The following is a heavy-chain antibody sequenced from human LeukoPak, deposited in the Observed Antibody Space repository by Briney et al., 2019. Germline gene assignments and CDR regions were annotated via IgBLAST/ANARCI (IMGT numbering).Heavy chain of an antibody. CDR3: AKGAVWWLPYRDQYYFDY. V-gene: IGHV3-30*02. Sequence: GGSLRLSCAASGFTFSSYGMHWVRQAPGKGLEWVAFIRYDGSNKYYADSVKGRFTISRDNSKNTLYLQMNSLRAEDTAVYYCAKGAVWWLPYRDQYYFDYWGQGTLVTVSS. D-gene: IGHD5-12*01. CDR1: GFTFSSYG. J-gene: IGHJ4*02. CDR2: IRYDGSNK.